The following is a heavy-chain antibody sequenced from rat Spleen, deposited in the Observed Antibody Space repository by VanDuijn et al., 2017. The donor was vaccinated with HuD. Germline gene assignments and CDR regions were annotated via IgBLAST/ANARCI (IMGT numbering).Heavy chain of an antibody. Sequence: EVQLVESDGGLVRPGRSLKLSCAASGFTFSDYYMAWVRQAPTEGLEWVATFSYEGSGTYYGDSVKGRCTISRDNAKSTLYLQMNSLRSEDTATYYCARLEGSFDYWGQGVMVTVSS. J-gene: IGHJ2*01. CDR3: ARLEGSFDY. V-gene: IGHV5-22*01. CDR2: FSYEGSGT. D-gene: IGHD1-11*01. CDR1: GFTFSDYY.